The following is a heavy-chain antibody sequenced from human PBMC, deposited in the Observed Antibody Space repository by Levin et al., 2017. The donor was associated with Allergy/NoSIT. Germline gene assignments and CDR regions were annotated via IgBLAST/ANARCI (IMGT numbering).Heavy chain of an antibody. J-gene: IGHJ4*02. Sequence: GESLKISCAASGFTFSDYYMSWIRQAPGKGLEWVSYISSSGSTIYYADSVKGRFTISRDNAKNSLYLQMNSLRAEDTAVYYCARDPSSHGYFDYWGQGTLVTVSS. CDR1: GFTFSDYY. D-gene: IGHD6-13*01. V-gene: IGHV3-11*01. CDR2: ISSSGSTI. CDR3: ARDPSSHGYFDY.